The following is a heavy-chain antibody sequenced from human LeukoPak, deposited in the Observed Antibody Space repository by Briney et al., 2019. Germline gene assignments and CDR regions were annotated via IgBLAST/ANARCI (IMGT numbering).Heavy chain of an antibody. D-gene: IGHD3-10*01. CDR2: ISSSSSYI. V-gene: IGHV3-21*01. Sequence: GGSLRLSCAASGFTFSSYSMNWVHQAPGKGLEWVSSISSSSSYIYYADSVKGRFTISRDNAKNSLYLQMNSLRAEDTAVYYCARNASGSYYSDAFDIWGQGTMVTVSS. CDR3: ARNASGSYYSDAFDI. CDR1: GFTFSSYS. J-gene: IGHJ3*02.